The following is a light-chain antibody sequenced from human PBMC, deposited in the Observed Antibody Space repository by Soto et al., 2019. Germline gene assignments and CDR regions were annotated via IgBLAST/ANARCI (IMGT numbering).Light chain of an antibody. CDR2: DVT. CDR1: RSDVGGFNF. J-gene: IGLJ1*01. CDR3: CSYTSISTYV. V-gene: IGLV2-14*01. Sequence: QSVLTQPASVSGSPGQSITISCTGTRSDVGGFNFVSWYQQYPGKAPKVVIYDVTDRPSGVSDRFSGSKSGNTASLTISVLQAEDEADYYCCSYTSISTYVFGTGTKLTVL.